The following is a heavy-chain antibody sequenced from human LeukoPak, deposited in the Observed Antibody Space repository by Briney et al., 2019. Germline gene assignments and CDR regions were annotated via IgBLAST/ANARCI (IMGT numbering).Heavy chain of an antibody. D-gene: IGHD2-2*01. J-gene: IGHJ5*02. CDR3: ARRLTQYDCFDP. CDR1: GDSVSSNSVT. V-gene: IGHV6-1*01. Sequence: SQTLSLTCAISGDSVSSNSVTWNWIRQSPSRGLEWLGRTYYRSTWYNEYAVSARGLITVNPDTSKNQFSLHLNSVTPEDTAVYYCARRLTQYDCFDPWGQGILVTVSS. CDR2: TYYRSTWYN.